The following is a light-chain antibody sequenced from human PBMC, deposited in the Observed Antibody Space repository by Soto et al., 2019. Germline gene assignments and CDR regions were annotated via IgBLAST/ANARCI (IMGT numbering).Light chain of an antibody. CDR2: DSF. Sequence: QSVLTQPPSVSGAPGQRVTISCIGSSSNIGTNSGVHWYQQLPGTAPKLVIFDSFIRPSGVPDRFSGSKSGISASLAITGLQAEDEADYYCQAYDSSLSALVFGGGTKVTVL. CDR3: QAYDSSLSALV. CDR1: SSNIGTNSG. V-gene: IGLV1-40*01. J-gene: IGLJ2*01.